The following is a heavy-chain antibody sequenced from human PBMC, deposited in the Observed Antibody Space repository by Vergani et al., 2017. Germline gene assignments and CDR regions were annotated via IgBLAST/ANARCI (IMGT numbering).Heavy chain of an antibody. Sequence: QVQLVQSGAEVKKPGSSVKVSCKASGYTFTSYYMHWVRQAPGQGLEWMGIINPSGGSTSYAQKFQGRVTMTRDTSTSTVYMELSSLRSEDTAVYYCARVASGRGYSYSYYSGMDVWGQGTTVTVSS. CDR2: INPSGGST. D-gene: IGHD5-18*01. CDR1: GYTFTSYY. J-gene: IGHJ6*02. V-gene: IGHV1-46*01. CDR3: ARVASGRGYSYSYYSGMDV.